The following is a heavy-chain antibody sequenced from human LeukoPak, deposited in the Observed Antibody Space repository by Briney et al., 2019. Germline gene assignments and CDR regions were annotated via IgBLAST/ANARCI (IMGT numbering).Heavy chain of an antibody. Sequence: SETLSLTCAVSGYSISSSYYWGWIRQPPGKGLEWIGSISYSGSTYYNPSLKSRVTISVDTSKNQFSLKLSSVTAADTAVYYCARSVDSLLNFDYWGQGTLVTVSS. CDR3: ARSVDSLLNFDY. CDR1: GYSISSSYY. CDR2: ISYSGST. V-gene: IGHV4-38-2*01. J-gene: IGHJ4*02. D-gene: IGHD3-22*01.